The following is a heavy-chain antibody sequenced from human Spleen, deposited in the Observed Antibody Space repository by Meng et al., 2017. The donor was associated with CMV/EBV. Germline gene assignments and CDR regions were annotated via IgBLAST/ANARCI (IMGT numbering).Heavy chain of an antibody. CDR2: INPSGGST. CDR1: GYTFTSYY. CDR3: ARGNDFSDAFDI. J-gene: IGHJ3*02. Sequence: ASVKVSCKASGYTFTSYYMHWVRQAPGQGLEWMGIINPSGGSTSYAQKFQGRVTMTRDTSISTAYMELSRLRSDDTAVYYCARGNDFSDAFDIWGQGTMVTVSS. V-gene: IGHV1-46*01. D-gene: IGHD4-11*01.